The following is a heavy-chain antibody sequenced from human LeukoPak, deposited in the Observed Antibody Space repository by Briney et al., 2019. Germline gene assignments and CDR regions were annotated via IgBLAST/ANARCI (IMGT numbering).Heavy chain of an antibody. D-gene: IGHD3-10*01. V-gene: IGHV6-1*01. CDR2: TYYRSKWSN. J-gene: IGHJ4*02. CDR1: GDSVSSDSAA. CDR3: ARDEDSGRNYFDY. Sequence: SQTLSLTCAISGDSVSSDSAAWNWIRQSPSRGLEWLGRTYYRSKWSNDYAVSVKSRITINPDTSKNQFSLQLNSVTPEDTAVYYYARDEDSGRNYFDYWGQGTPVTVSS.